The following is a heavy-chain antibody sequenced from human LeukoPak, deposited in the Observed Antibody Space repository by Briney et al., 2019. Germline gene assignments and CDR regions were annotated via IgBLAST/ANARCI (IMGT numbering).Heavy chain of an antibody. CDR3: ARHFTIAAHFDY. V-gene: IGHV4-59*08. D-gene: IGHD6-13*01. Sequence: KASETLSLTCTVSGGSISSYYWSWIRQPPGKGLEWIGYIYYSGSTNYNPSLKSRVTISVDTSKNQFSLKLSSVTAADTAVYYCARHFTIAAHFDYWGQGTLVTVSS. CDR2: IYYSGST. CDR1: GGSISSYY. J-gene: IGHJ4*02.